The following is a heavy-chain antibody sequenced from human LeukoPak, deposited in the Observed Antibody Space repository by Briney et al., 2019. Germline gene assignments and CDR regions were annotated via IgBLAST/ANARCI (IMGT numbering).Heavy chain of an antibody. J-gene: IGHJ6*03. CDR3: ARDGVPGLQYPERLYYMDV. D-gene: IGHD4-11*01. CDR1: GFTFTSYG. V-gene: IGHV1-18*01. Sequence: ASVKVSCKASGFTFTSYGISWVRQAPGQGLEWMGWISAYNGNTNYAQKLQGRVTMTTDTSTSTAYMELRSLRSDDTAVYYCARDGVPGLQYPERLYYMDVWGKGTTVTVSS. CDR2: ISAYNGNT.